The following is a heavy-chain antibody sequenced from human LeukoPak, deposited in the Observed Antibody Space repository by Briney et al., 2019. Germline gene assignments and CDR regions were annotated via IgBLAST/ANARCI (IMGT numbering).Heavy chain of an antibody. CDR3: ARDHSSGLCYFDY. Sequence: GASVKVSCKASGGTFSSYGISWVRQAPGQGLEWMGGIIPIFGTANYAQKFQGRVTITADESTSTAYMELSILRSEDTAVYYCARDHSSGLCYFDYWGQGTLVTVSS. CDR2: IIPIFGTA. D-gene: IGHD6-19*01. V-gene: IGHV1-69*13. CDR1: GGTFSSYG. J-gene: IGHJ4*02.